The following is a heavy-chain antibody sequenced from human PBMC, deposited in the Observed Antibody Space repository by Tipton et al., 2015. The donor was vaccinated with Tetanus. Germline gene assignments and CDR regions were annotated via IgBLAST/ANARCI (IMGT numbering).Heavy chain of an antibody. D-gene: IGHD3-16*01. CDR3: ARAGETPLWGAFNS. V-gene: IGHV4-34*01. Sequence: TLSLTCAVYGGSFSGYYWSWIRQPPGKGLEWIGEINHSGSTNYNPSLKSRVTISVDTSKNQFSLRLNSVTAADTAVYYCARAGETPLWGAFNSWGQGALVTVSS. CDR2: INHSGST. CDR1: GGSFSGYY. J-gene: IGHJ4*02.